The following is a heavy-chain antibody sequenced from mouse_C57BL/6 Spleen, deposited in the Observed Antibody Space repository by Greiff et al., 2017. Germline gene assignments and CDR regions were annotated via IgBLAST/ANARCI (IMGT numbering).Heavy chain of an antibody. Sequence: ESGPGLVKPSQSLSLTCSVTGYSITSGYYWNWIRQFPGNKLEWMGYISYDGSNNYNPSLKNRISITRDTSKNQFFLKLNSVTTEDTATYYCASGNLDYFDYWGQGTTLTVSS. J-gene: IGHJ2*01. CDR1: GYSITSGYY. CDR2: ISYDGSN. CDR3: ASGNLDYFDY. D-gene: IGHD2-1*01. V-gene: IGHV3-6*01.